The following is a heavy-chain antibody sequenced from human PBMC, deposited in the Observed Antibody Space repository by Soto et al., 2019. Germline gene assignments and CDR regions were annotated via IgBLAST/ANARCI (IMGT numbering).Heavy chain of an antibody. J-gene: IGHJ4*02. Sequence: EVQLLESGGGLVQPGGSLRLSCAASGFSFSSYAMSWVRQAPGKGLEWVSSISGSGGSTYYADSVKGRFTISRDNSKNTLYLQMNCLRAEDTAVYYCAKLQGFSGGTFDYWGQGTLVTVSS. CDR2: ISGSGGST. D-gene: IGHD3-16*01. CDR1: GFSFSSYA. CDR3: AKLQGFSGGTFDY. V-gene: IGHV3-23*01.